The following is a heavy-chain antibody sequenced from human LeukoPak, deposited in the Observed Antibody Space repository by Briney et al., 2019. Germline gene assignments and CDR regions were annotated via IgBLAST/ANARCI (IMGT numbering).Heavy chain of an antibody. Sequence: PGGSLRLSCAASGITFTSHAMSWVRQAPGKGLEWVSLISGSGGHTYYGDSVKGRFTISRDNSKSTLYLQMNSLRAEDTAVYYCANGGVATMRDGYNYYYYYMEVWGRGTTVTVSS. CDR2: ISGSGGHT. J-gene: IGHJ6*03. V-gene: IGHV3-23*01. CDR3: ANGGVATMRDGYNYYYYYMEV. CDR1: GITFTSHA. D-gene: IGHD5-24*01.